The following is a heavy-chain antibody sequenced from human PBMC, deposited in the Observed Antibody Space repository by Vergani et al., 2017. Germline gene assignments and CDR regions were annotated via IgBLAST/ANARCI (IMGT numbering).Heavy chain of an antibody. CDR1: GYSFINYG. CDR3: XRELFYDNTLESYRPPSYYGMGV. D-gene: IGHD3-16*01. CDR2: VSPYNDNT. J-gene: IGHJ6*02. Sequence: QSQLVQSGDEVKKPGASVKVSCKTSGYSFINYGISWVRQAPGQGLEWLGWVSPYNDNTNYGQKIQGRVTMTTDTSTRTAYMQLRSLTFDDTAVYYCXRELFYDNTLESYRPPSYYGMGVWGPGTKVTVAS. V-gene: IGHV1-18*01.